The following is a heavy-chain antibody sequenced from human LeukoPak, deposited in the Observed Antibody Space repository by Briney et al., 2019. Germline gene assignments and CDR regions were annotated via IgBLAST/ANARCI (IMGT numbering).Heavy chain of an antibody. V-gene: IGHV3-23*01. CDR2: ISGSGGST. J-gene: IGHJ4*02. D-gene: IGHD3-22*01. CDR1: GFTFSSYA. CDR3: AKDVGYYYESSGYYCDY. Sequence: GGSLRLSCAASGFTFSSYAMSWVRQAPGKGLEWVSAISGSGGSTYYADSVKGRFTISRDNSKGTLYLQMSSPRAEDTAVYYCAKDVGYYYESSGYYCDYWGQGTLVTVSS.